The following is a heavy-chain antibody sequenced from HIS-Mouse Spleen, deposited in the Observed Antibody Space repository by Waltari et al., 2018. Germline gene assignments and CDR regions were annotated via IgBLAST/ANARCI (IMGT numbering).Heavy chain of an antibody. J-gene: IGHJ4*02. CDR2: IYSGGST. V-gene: IGHV3-53*02. CDR1: GFTVSSNY. D-gene: IGHD3-10*01. Sequence: EVQLVETGGGLIQPGGSLRLSCAASGFTVSSNYMSWVRQAPGKGLEWVSVIYSGGSTYYADSGKCRFTISRDNSKNTLYLQMNSLRAEDTAVYYCARHYYYGSGSYYFDYWGQGTLVTVSS. CDR3: ARHYYYGSGSYYFDY.